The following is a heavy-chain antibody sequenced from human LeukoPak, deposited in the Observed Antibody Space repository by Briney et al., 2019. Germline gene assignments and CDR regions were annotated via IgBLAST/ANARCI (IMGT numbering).Heavy chain of an antibody. CDR2: ISSSSSTI. CDR1: GFTFSSYS. V-gene: IGHV3-48*04. D-gene: IGHD3-3*01. J-gene: IGHJ6*03. Sequence: GGSLRLSCAASGFTFSSYSMNWVRQAPGKGLEWVSYISSSSSTIYYADSVKGRFTISRDNAKNSLYLQMNSLRAEDTAVYYCARAGCWSGYCNYYYYMDVWGKGTTVTVSS. CDR3: ARAGCWSGYCNYYYYMDV.